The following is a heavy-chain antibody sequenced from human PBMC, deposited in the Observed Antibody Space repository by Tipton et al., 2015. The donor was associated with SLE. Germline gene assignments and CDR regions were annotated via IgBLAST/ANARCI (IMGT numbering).Heavy chain of an antibody. CDR2: IYYSGST. D-gene: IGHD3-10*01. J-gene: IGHJ4*02. Sequence: TLSLTCTVSGGSISSSSYYWGWIRQPPGKGLEWIGSIYYSGSTNYNPSLKSRVTISVDTSKNQFSLKLSSVTAADTAVYYCARDEGLWFGAWGQGTLVTVSS. CDR1: GGSISSSSYY. V-gene: IGHV4-39*07. CDR3: ARDEGLWFGA.